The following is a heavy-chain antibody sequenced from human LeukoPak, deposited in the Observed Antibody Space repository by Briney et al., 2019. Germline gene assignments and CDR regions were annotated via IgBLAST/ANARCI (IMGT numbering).Heavy chain of an antibody. CDR3: ARVRTPGIAVAGTLRYFDY. J-gene: IGHJ4*02. V-gene: IGHV4-34*01. CDR1: GGSFSGYY. Sequence: SETLSLTCAVYGGSFSGYYWSWIRQRPGKGLEWIGEINHSGSTNYNPSLKSRVTISVDTSKNQFSLKLSSVTAADTAVYYCARVRTPGIAVAGTLRYFDYWGQGTLVTVSS. CDR2: INHSGST. D-gene: IGHD6-19*01.